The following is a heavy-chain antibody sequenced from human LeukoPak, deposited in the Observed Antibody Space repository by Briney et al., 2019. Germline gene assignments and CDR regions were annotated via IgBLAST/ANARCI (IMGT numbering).Heavy chain of an antibody. CDR1: GYTFTSYG. J-gene: IGHJ5*02. Sequence: ASVKVSCKASGYTFTSYGISWVRQAPGQGLEWMGWISAYNGNTNYAQKLQGRVTMTTDTSTSTAYMELGSLRSDDTAVYYCARCYDILTGYYAADENANWFDPWGQGTLVTVSS. CDR2: ISAYNGNT. CDR3: ARCYDILTGYYAADENANWFDP. D-gene: IGHD3-9*01. V-gene: IGHV1-18*04.